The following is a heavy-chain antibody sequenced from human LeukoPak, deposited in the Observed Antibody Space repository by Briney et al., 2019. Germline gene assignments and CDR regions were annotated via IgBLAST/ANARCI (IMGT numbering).Heavy chain of an antibody. D-gene: IGHD2-15*01. Sequence: GGSLRLSCTASGFTFSSYAMHWVRQAPGKGLEWVAVISYDGSNKYYADSVKGRFTISRDNSKNTLYLQMNSLRAEDTAVYYCARGVVVVVAATSNWFDPWGQGTLVTVSS. J-gene: IGHJ5*02. CDR3: ARGVVVVVAATSNWFDP. V-gene: IGHV3-30*04. CDR2: ISYDGSNK. CDR1: GFTFSSYA.